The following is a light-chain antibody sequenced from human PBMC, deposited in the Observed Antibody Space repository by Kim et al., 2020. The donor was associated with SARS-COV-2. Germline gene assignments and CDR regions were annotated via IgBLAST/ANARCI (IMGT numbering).Light chain of an antibody. CDR3: NSRDSSGNRDVV. CDR2: GKN. V-gene: IGLV3-19*01. CDR1: SLRSYY. J-gene: IGLJ2*01. Sequence: FGQTVRITCQGDSLRSYYANWYQQKPGQAPVLVIYGKNNRPSGIPDRFSGSSSGNTASLTITGAQAEDDDDYYCNSRDSSGNRDVVFGGGTQLTVL.